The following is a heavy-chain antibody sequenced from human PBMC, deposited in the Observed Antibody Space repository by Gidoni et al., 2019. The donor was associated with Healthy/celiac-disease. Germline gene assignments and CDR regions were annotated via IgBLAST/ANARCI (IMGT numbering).Heavy chain of an antibody. CDR1: GGTFSSYA. CDR2: IIPILGIA. D-gene: IGHD2-8*02. V-gene: IGHV1-69*04. J-gene: IGHJ4*02. Sequence: HVPPAQSGAELKTPGSSVTVSCKASGGTFSSYAISWVRQAPGQGLGGMGRIIPILGIANYAQKFQGRVTITADKSTSTAYMELSSLRSEDTAVYYCARAYCTGGVCYEYYWGQGTLVTVSS. CDR3: ARAYCTGGVCYEYY.